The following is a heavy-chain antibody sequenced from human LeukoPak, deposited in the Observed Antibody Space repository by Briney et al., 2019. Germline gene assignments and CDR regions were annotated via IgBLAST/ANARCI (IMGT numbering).Heavy chain of an antibody. Sequence: GGSLRLSCAASGITFSSHSMSWVRQAPGKGLEWVSGISGSGGSTYYADSVKGRFTISRDNSKNTLYLQMNSLRAEDTAVYYCAKCPEDYYYFYMDVWGKGTTVTVSS. CDR1: GITFSSHS. CDR3: AKCPEDYYYFYMDV. V-gene: IGHV3-23*01. D-gene: IGHD1-14*01. CDR2: ISGSGGST. J-gene: IGHJ6*03.